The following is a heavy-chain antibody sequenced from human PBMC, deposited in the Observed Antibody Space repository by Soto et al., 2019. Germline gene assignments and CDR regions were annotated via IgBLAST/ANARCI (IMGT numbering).Heavy chain of an antibody. CDR2: IRNKVNSYTT. V-gene: IGHV3-72*01. Sequence: EVQLVESGGGLVQPGGSLRLSCAASGFTSSDHYMDWVRQATGKGLEWVGRIRNKVNSYTTEYAASVKGRFTVSSDDSKNSVYLQMNSLKTEDTAVYYCARHIPYHGKDVWGQGTTVTVSS. J-gene: IGHJ6*02. CDR1: GFTSSDHY. CDR3: ARHIPYHGKDV. D-gene: IGHD2-21*01.